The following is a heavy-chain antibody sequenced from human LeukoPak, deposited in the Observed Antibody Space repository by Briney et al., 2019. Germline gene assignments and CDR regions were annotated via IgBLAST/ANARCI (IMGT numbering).Heavy chain of an antibody. Sequence: SQTLSLTCAISGDGVSSNSAAWNWIRQFPSRGLEWLGRTYYRSKWYNDYAASVKSQITINPDTSKNQFSLQLNSVTPEDTAVYYCARQSGSGGYPDYFDYWGQGTLVTVSS. V-gene: IGHV6-1*01. D-gene: IGHD3-10*01. J-gene: IGHJ4*02. CDR3: ARQSGSGGYPDYFDY. CDR2: TYYRSKWYN. CDR1: GDGVSSNSAA.